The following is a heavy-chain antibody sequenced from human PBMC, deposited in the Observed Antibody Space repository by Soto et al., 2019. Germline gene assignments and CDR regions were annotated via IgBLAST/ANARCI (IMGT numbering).Heavy chain of an antibody. CDR1: GFTFSSYG. Sequence: GGSLRLSCAASGFTFSSYGMHWVRQAPGKGLEWVAVISYDGSNKYYADSVKGRFTISRDNSKNTLYLQMNSLRAEDTAVYYCAKEHQVVTAIPGYWGQGTLVTVSS. J-gene: IGHJ4*02. D-gene: IGHD2-21*02. CDR3: AKEHQVVTAIPGY. V-gene: IGHV3-30*18. CDR2: ISYDGSNK.